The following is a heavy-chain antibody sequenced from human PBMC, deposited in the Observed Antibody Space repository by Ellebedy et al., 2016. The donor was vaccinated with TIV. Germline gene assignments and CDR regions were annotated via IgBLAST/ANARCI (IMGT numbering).Heavy chain of an antibody. CDR2: INAGNGNT. CDR3: ARDTVAGYFDY. CDR1: GYTFTSYA. D-gene: IGHD6-19*01. J-gene: IGHJ4*02. V-gene: IGHV1-3*01. Sequence: ASVKVSCKASGYTFTSYAMHWVRQAPGQRLEWMGWINAGNGNTKYSQKFQGRVTVTRDTSASTGYMELSSLRSEDTAVYYCARDTVAGYFDYWGQGTLVTVSS.